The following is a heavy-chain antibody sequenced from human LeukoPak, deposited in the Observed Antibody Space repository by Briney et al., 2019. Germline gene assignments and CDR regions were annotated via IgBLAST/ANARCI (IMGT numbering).Heavy chain of an antibody. Sequence: GGSLRLSCATSGFTFSSYWMHWVRQAPGKGLVWVSRINSDGSSTSYADSVKCRFTISRDNAKNTLYLQMNSLRAEDTAVYYCAGDSSGYYSWSGFSDYWGQGTLVTVSS. D-gene: IGHD3-22*01. V-gene: IGHV3-74*01. J-gene: IGHJ4*02. CDR1: GFTFSSYW. CDR2: INSDGSST. CDR3: AGDSSGYYSWSGFSDY.